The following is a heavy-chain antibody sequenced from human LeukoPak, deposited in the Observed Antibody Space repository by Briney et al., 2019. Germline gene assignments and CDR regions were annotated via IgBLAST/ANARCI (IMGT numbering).Heavy chain of an antibody. J-gene: IGHJ3*02. CDR2: IYYSGST. CDR3: ARAVRGVIIAFDI. Sequence: PSETLSLTCTVSGGSISSSSYYWGWIRQPPGKGLEWIGSIYYSGSTNYNPSLKSRVTISVDTSKNQFSLKLSSVTAADTAVYYCARAVRGVIIAFDIWGQGTMVTVSS. D-gene: IGHD3-10*01. V-gene: IGHV4-39*07. CDR1: GGSISSSSYY.